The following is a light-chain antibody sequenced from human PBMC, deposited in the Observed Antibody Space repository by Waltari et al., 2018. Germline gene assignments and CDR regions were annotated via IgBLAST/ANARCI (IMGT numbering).Light chain of an antibody. V-gene: IGKV3-15*01. Sequence: EVLMTQSPATLSVSPGERATPPCRASQSISRNLAWYQQKPGQVPRLLIYGASTRAPGIPARFSGSGSGTDFTLSISSLQSEDVAVYYCQQYNNWRTFGHGTKLEMK. CDR3: QQYNNWRT. CDR1: QSISRN. CDR2: GAS. J-gene: IGKJ2*01.